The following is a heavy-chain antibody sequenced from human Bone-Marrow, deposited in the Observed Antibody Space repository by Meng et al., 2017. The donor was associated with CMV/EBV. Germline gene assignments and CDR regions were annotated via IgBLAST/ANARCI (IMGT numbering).Heavy chain of an antibody. J-gene: IGHJ3*02. CDR3: ARFREHYQLLRRKNAFDI. Sequence: SNAGYYWTGLRQFPGKGLEWIGFIYYIGSTYYNPSLASRVTISVDTSKNQFSLNLTSVTAADTAVYYCARFREHYQLLRRKNAFDIWGQGTVVTVSS. CDR1: SNAGYY. CDR2: IYYIGST. D-gene: IGHD2-2*01. V-gene: IGHV4-31*02.